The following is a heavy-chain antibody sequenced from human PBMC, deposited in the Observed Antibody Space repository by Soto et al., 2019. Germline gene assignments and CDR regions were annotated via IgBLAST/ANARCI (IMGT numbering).Heavy chain of an antibody. CDR2: IKHDGSDK. Sequence: EVQLVESGGGLVQPGGSLSLSCVASGFTFSNYWMTWVRQAPGKGLEWVANIKHDGSDKYYAGSVKGRFTISRDNAKYSVYLQMNSLGVEDTAVYYCASGLISMARGVYDYWGQGTLVTVSS. J-gene: IGHJ4*02. V-gene: IGHV3-7*01. CDR3: ASGLISMARGVYDY. CDR1: GFTFSNYW. D-gene: IGHD3-10*01.